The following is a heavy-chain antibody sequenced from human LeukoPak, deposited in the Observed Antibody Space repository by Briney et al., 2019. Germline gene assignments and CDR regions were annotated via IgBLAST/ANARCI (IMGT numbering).Heavy chain of an antibody. Sequence: PSETLSLTCAVYGGSLSGYYWSWIRQPPGKGLEWIGEITHSGSTNHSPSLKSRVTISVQTSINQFSLKLSSVTAADTAVYYCARSDAGWYFDYWGQGTLVTVSS. J-gene: IGHJ4*02. V-gene: IGHV4-34*01. D-gene: IGHD6-19*01. CDR2: ITHSGST. CDR3: ARSDAGWYFDY. CDR1: GGSLSGYY.